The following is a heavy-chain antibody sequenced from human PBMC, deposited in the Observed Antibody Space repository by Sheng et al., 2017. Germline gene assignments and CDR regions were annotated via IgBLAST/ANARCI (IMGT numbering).Heavy chain of an antibody. CDR2: ISSSSSYT. Sequence: QVQLVESGGGLVKPGGSLRLSCAASGFTFSDYYMSWIRQAPGKGLEWVSYISSSSSYTNYADSVKGRFTISRDNAKNSLYLQMNSLRAEDTAVYYCARDRLEDFWSGYPDYWGQGTLVTVSS. D-gene: IGHD3-3*01. CDR1: GFTFSDYY. V-gene: IGHV3-11*05. CDR3: ARDRLEDFWSGYPDY. J-gene: IGHJ4*02.